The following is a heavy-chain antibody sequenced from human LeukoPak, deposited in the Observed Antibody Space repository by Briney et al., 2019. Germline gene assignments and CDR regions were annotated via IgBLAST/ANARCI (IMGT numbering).Heavy chain of an antibody. CDR2: INPNSGAT. Sequence: ASVKVSCTASGYTFTGYYMHWVRQAPGQGLEWMGWINPNSGATTYAQKFQDRVTMTRDTSISTAYMDLSRLRSGDTAVYYCAREVSPWGSSFDYWGQGTLVTVSS. CDR1: GYTFTGYY. D-gene: IGHD6-6*01. V-gene: IGHV1-2*02. CDR3: AREVSPWGSSFDY. J-gene: IGHJ4*02.